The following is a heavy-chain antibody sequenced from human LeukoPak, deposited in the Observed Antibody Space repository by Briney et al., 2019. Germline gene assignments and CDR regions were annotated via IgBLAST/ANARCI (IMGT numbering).Heavy chain of an antibody. D-gene: IGHD3-10*01. CDR2: IYHSGST. J-gene: IGHJ4*02. Sequence: SETLSLTCAVSGGSISSGGYSWSWIRQPPGKGLEWIGYIYHSGSTYYNPSLKSRVTISVDTSKNQFSLKLSSVTAADTAVYYCAREGNYGSFDYWGQGTLVTVSS. CDR3: AREGNYGSFDY. CDR1: GGSISSGGYS. V-gene: IGHV4-30-2*05.